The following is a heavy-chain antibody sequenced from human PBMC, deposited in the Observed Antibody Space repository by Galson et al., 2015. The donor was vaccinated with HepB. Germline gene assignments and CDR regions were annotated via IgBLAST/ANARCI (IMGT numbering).Heavy chain of an antibody. CDR3: ARLTRGAYGLDV. Sequence: SCKASGYTFTGHYIYWVRQAPGQGLEWMGWINPNSGATNYAQKFQGRVTMTRDTSISTAYMELGSLRSDDTAVYYCARLTRGAYGLDVWGQGTTVIVSS. J-gene: IGHJ6*02. D-gene: IGHD1-1*01. CDR2: INPNSGAT. V-gene: IGHV1-2*02. CDR1: GYTFTGHY.